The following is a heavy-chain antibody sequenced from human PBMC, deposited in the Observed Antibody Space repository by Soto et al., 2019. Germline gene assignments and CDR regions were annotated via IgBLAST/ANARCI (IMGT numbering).Heavy chain of an antibody. CDR1: ADSFSKYY. Sequence: PSETLSLTCSVSADSFSKYYWTWIRQPPGEGLEWIGYIYFNGNTNYNPSLKGRVTISIDTSKKQFSLNLSSVTAADTAVYYCASVTFGGVVLAHWGQEPWSPSPQ. J-gene: IGHJ4*01. V-gene: IGHV4-59*01. D-gene: IGHD3-16*01. CDR3: ASVTFGGVVLAH. CDR2: IYFNGNT.